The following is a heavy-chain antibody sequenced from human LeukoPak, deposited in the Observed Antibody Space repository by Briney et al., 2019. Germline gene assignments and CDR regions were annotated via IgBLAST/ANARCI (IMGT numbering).Heavy chain of an antibody. V-gene: IGHV3-48*03. CDR2: ISSSGSTI. J-gene: IGHJ5*02. Sequence: GGSLRLSCVASGFTFSDYEMNWVRQAPGKGLEWVSYISSSGSTIYYADSVKGRFTISRDNAKNSLYLQMNSLRAEDTAVYYCARAGSGRSPDWFDPWGQGTLVTVSS. D-gene: IGHD1-26*01. CDR3: ARAGSGRSPDWFDP. CDR1: GFTFSDYE.